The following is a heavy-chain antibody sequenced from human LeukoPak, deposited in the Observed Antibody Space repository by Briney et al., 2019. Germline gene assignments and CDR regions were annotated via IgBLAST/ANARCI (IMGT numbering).Heavy chain of an antibody. CDR2: ISRNSGRI. J-gene: IGHJ3*02. V-gene: IGHV3-9*03. CDR1: GFTFDEYG. Sequence: GRSLRLSCAASGFTFDEYGMHWVRQAPGKGLEWVSGISRNSGRIRYADSVKGRFTISRDNAKNSLYLQMNSLRAEDMALYYCAKAQVVTAIQPDAFDIWGQGTMVTVS. CDR3: AKAQVVTAIQPDAFDI. D-gene: IGHD2-21*02.